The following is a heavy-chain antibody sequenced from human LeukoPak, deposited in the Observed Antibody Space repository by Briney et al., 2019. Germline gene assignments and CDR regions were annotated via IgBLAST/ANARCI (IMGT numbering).Heavy chain of an antibody. CDR1: GFTFSGHY. V-gene: IGHV3-21*01. CDR3: ARDSGWGGYYMPLGPDY. D-gene: IGHD3-3*01. CDR2: ISSSTSYI. J-gene: IGHJ4*02. Sequence: PGGSLRLSCAASGFTFSGHYIDWVRQAPGKGLEWVSSISSSTSYIYYADSVKGRFTISRDNAKNSLYLQMNSLRAEDTAVYYCARDSGWGGYYMPLGPDYWGQGTLVTVSS.